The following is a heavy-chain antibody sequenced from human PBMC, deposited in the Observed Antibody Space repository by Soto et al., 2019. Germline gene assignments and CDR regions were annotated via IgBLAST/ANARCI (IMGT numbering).Heavy chain of an antibody. V-gene: IGHV3-64*01. Sequence: GGSLRLSCAASGFTFSSYAMHWVRQAPGKGLEYVSAISSNGGSTYYANSVKGRFTISRDNSKNTLYLQMGSLRAEDMAVYYCARKPHGDLQHPYYFDYWGQGTLVTVSS. CDR3: ARKPHGDLQHPYYFDY. J-gene: IGHJ4*02. CDR1: GFTFSSYA. D-gene: IGHD4-17*01. CDR2: ISSNGGST.